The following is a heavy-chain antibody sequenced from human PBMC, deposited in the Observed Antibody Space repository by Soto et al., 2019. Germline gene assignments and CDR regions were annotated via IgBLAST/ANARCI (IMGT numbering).Heavy chain of an antibody. V-gene: IGHV1-69*01. CDR3: ARPYGDYVLYYYGMDV. CDR1: GGTFSSYA. Sequence: QVQLVQSGAEVKKPGSSVKVSCKASGGTFSSYAISWVRQAPGQGLEWMGGILPIFGTANYAQKFQGRVTITADESTSTAYMDLSSLRSEDTAVYYCARPYGDYVLYYYGMDVWGQGTTVTVSS. J-gene: IGHJ6*01. CDR2: ILPIFGTA. D-gene: IGHD4-17*01.